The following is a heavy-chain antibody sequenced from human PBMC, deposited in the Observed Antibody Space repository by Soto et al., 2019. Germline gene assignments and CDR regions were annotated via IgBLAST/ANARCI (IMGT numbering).Heavy chain of an antibody. CDR3: AKDGLRLGELSHNWFDP. D-gene: IGHD3-16*02. Sequence: PGGSLRLSCAASGFTFSSYGMHWVRQAPGKGLEWVAVISYDGSNKYYADSVKGRFTISRDNSKNTLYLQMNSPRAEDTAVYYCAKDGLRLGELSHNWFDPWGQGTLVTVSS. CDR1: GFTFSSYG. V-gene: IGHV3-30*18. CDR2: ISYDGSNK. J-gene: IGHJ5*02.